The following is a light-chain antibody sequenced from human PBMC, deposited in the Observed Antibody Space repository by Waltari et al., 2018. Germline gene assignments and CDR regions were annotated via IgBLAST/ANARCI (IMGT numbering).Light chain of an antibody. CDR1: QSVSNH. V-gene: IGKV3-15*01. Sequence: EKVMTQSPATLSVSPGARATLSCRASQSVSNHLAWYQQRPGQHPRLLIYGASSRAAGVPARFSGSGSGTEFTLSIDSLQSEDFALYFCQQYNSWPFTFGPGTQVDIK. CDR3: QQYNSWPFT. J-gene: IGKJ3*01. CDR2: GAS.